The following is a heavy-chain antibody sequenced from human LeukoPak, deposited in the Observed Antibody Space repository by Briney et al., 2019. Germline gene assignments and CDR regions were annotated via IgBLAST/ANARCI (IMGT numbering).Heavy chain of an antibody. CDR3: ARDQRFTIFGLYYYYMDV. CDR1: GFTFSTYA. J-gene: IGHJ6*03. V-gene: IGHV3-7*01. CDR2: IKQDGSEK. Sequence: PGGSLRLSCAASGFTFSTYAMHWVRQAPGKGLEWVANIKQDGSEKYYVDSVKGRFTISRDNAKNSLYLQMNSLRAEDTAVYYCARDQRFTIFGLYYYYMDVWGKGTTVTVSS. D-gene: IGHD3-3*01.